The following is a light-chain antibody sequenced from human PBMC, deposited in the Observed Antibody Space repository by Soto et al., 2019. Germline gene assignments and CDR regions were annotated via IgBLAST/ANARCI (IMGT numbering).Light chain of an antibody. J-gene: IGKJ2*01. CDR2: KVS. CDR3: MHGTHWPRRT. V-gene: IGKV2-30*01. CDR1: QTLVYSDGNAY. Sequence: DVVMTQSPLSLSVTLGQPASISCKSSQTLVYSDGNAYLNWFHQRPGQSPRRLIYKVSRRGSGVPDRFRGSGSGTEFTQTIGRVEAEDIGVYYCMHGTHWPRRTFGQGTNLEIK.